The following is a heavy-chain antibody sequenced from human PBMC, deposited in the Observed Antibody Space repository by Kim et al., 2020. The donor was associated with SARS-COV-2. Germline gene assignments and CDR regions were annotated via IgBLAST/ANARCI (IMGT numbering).Heavy chain of an antibody. CDR3: ARNASHNGWYGGGCFAP. Sequence: ASVKVSCKASGYTFRSHNIHWVRQAPGQGLKWVGVISPSDVTTTYAQLFQGRVTITSDTSTSTVHMGLSALTSNDTAAYYCARNASHNGWYGGGCFAPW. J-gene: IGHJ5*02. CDR1: GYTFRSHN. CDR2: ISPSDVTT. D-gene: IGHD6-19*01. V-gene: IGHV1-46*01.